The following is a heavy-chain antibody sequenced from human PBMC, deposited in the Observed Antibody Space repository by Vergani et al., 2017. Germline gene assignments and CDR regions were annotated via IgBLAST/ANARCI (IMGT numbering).Heavy chain of an antibody. D-gene: IGHD1-14*01. CDR3: ARDLRLLYNRFDP. Sequence: VQLLESGGGLVQPGKSLRLSCTASGFTFSSYSMSWVRQVPGKGLEWVSTVSGRGDRTFYADSVKGRFTISRDNSKSTMYLQMNSLRDEDTGVYYCARDLRLLYNRFDPWGQGTLVTVSS. CDR1: GFTFSSYS. V-gene: IGHV3-23*01. J-gene: IGHJ5*02. CDR2: VSGRGDRT.